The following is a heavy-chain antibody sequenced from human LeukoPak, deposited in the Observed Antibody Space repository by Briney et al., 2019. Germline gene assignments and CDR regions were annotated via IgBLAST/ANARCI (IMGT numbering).Heavy chain of an antibody. V-gene: IGHV1-69*13. CDR2: IIPIFGTA. Sequence: SVKVSCKVSGYTLTELSMHWVRQAPGQGLEWMGGIIPIFGTANYAQKFQGRVTITADESTSTAYMELSSLRSEDTAVYYCARDYCSSTSCLFDYWGQGTLVTVSS. CDR3: ARDYCSSTSCLFDY. CDR1: GYTLTELS. D-gene: IGHD2-2*01. J-gene: IGHJ4*02.